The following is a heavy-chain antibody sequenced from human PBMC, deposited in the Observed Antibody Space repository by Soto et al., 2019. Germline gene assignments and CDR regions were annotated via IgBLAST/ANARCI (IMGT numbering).Heavy chain of an antibody. CDR3: ARTRLSCTTSRWHDGYFDG. J-gene: IGHJ4*02. Sequence: TPSPTCANCVNCLNTNTWWSCLRASRAKVLEWIGEIHHKVATTYAPSLKSRGTMTLDKSNYPFSLSLTSVTAADTAVYDWARTRLSCTTSRWHDGYFDGWGRGTLVTVSS. V-gene: IGHV4-4*02. D-gene: IGHD2-8*01. CDR2: IHHKVAT. CDR1: VNCLNTNTW.